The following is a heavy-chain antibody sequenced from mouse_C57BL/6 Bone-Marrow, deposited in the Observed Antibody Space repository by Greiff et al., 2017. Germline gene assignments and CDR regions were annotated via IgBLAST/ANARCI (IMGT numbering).Heavy chain of an antibody. CDR3: ASSTMVTTGAMDY. CDR1: GYSFTGYY. J-gene: IGHJ4*01. V-gene: IGHV1-42*01. Sequence: VQLQQSGPELVKPGASVKISCKASGYSFTGYYMNWVKQSPEKSLEWIGEINPSTGGTTYNQKFKAKATLTVDKSSSTAYMQLKSLTSEDSAVYDCASSTMVTTGAMDYWGQGTSVTVSS. D-gene: IGHD2-2*01. CDR2: INPSTGGT.